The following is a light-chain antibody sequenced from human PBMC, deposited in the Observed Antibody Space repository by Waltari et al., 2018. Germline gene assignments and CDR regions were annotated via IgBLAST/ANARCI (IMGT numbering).Light chain of an antibody. Sequence: QSALTQPPSVSGTPGQRVTISCSGSYSNIGSRAVTWYQQLPGTAPNLLIYGNDHRPSGVPDRFSGAKSGTSAARAISGLQSEDEADYYCATWDDSLNWVFGGGTKLTVL. CDR1: YSNIGSRA. V-gene: IGLV1-44*01. CDR3: ATWDDSLNWV. CDR2: GND. J-gene: IGLJ3*02.